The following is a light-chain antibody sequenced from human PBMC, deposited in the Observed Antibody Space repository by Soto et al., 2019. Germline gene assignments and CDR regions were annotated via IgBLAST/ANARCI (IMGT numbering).Light chain of an antibody. J-gene: IGKJ3*01. CDR3: QQYGRSPFT. CDR1: RSVSSSY. CDR2: GAS. V-gene: IGKV3-20*01. Sequence: EIVLTLSPATLSLSPGERATLSCRASRSVSSSYLAWYQQKPGQAPRLLIYGASSRATGIPGRFSGSGSGTDFTLTISRLEPEDFAVYYCQQYGRSPFTFGPGTKVDIK.